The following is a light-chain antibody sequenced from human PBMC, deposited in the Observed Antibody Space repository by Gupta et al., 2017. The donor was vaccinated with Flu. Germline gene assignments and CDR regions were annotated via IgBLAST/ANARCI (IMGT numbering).Light chain of an antibody. Sequence: DIQMTQSPSSLSASVGDRVTITCRASQSISSYLNWYQQKPRKAPKLLIYAASSLQSGVPSRFSGSGSGTDFTLTISSLQPEDFAAFYCHQSDSTPYTFGQGTRLEIK. V-gene: IGKV1-39*01. CDR3: HQSDSTPYT. CDR2: AAS. J-gene: IGKJ5*01. CDR1: QSISSY.